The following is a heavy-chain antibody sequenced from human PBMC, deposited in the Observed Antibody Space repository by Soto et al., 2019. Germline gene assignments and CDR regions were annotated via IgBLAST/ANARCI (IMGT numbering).Heavy chain of an antibody. J-gene: IGHJ4*02. CDR1: GFTFNIYA. Sequence: QPVGSLRLSCAASGFTFNIYAMRWVRQAPGKGLEWVALISDDGANQYYADSVKGRFTISRDNSKNTLFLQMNSLRADDTAVYYCAKDQASGQGSFDSWGQGTLVTVSS. CDR3: AKDQASGQGSFDS. CDR2: ISDDGANQ. V-gene: IGHV3-30*18.